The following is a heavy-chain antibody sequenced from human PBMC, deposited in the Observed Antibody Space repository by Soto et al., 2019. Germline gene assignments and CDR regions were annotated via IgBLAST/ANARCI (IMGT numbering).Heavy chain of an antibody. J-gene: IGHJ5*02. D-gene: IGHD6-19*01. CDR2: ISAYNGNT. CDR1: GYTFTSYG. V-gene: IGHV1-18*01. CDR3: ARVGPSSGWGDQNWFDP. Sequence: QVQLVQSGAEVKKPGASVKVSCKASGYTFTSYGISWVRQAPGQGLEWMGWISAYNGNTNYAQKLQGRVTMTTDTSXSXXYMELRSLRSDDTAVYYCARVGPSSGWGDQNWFDPWGQGTLVTVSS.